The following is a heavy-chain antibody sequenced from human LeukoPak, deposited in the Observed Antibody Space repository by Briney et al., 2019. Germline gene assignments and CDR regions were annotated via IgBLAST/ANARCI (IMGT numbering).Heavy chain of an antibody. J-gene: IGHJ4*02. D-gene: IGHD1-26*01. CDR3: ASSLQWELTFDY. Sequence: GGSLRLSCAASGFTVSSNYMSWVRQAPGKGLEWVSVIYSGGSTYYADSVKGRFTISRDNSKYTLYLQMNSLRAEDTAVYYCASSLQWELTFDYWGQGTLVTVSS. CDR2: IYSGGST. CDR1: GFTVSSNY. V-gene: IGHV3-53*01.